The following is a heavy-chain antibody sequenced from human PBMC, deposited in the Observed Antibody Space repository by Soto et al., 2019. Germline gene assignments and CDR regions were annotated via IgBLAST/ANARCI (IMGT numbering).Heavy chain of an antibody. CDR1: GGTFSSYA. J-gene: IGHJ6*02. Sequence: QVQLVQSGAEVKKPGSSVKVSCKASGGTFSSYAISWVRQAPGQGLEWMGGTIPIFGTANYAQKFQGRVTITADESTSTAYMELSSLRSEDTALYYCAKDYYDSSGYYHHYYAMDVWGQGTTVTVSS. D-gene: IGHD3-22*01. CDR3: AKDYYDSSGYYHHYYAMDV. V-gene: IGHV1-69*01. CDR2: TIPIFGTA.